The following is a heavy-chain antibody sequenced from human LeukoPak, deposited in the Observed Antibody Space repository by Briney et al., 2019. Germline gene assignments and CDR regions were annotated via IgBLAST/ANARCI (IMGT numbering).Heavy chain of an antibody. Sequence: ASVKVSCKASGYTFTDYNIHWVRQAPGQGLEWMGWISPNSGGTNYAQKCQGRVTITADKSTSTAYMELSSLRSEDTAVYYCARDLAAHSGSYNAAGGNWFDPWGQGTLVTVSS. J-gene: IGHJ5*02. CDR2: ISPNSGGT. D-gene: IGHD1-26*01. V-gene: IGHV1-2*02. CDR3: ARDLAAHSGSYNAAGGNWFDP. CDR1: GYTFTDYN.